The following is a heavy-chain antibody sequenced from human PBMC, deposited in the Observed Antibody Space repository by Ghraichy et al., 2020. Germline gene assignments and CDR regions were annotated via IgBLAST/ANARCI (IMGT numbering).Heavy chain of an antibody. CDR3: AGALHYFCSGTYLGSAFDV. D-gene: IGHD3-10*01. CDR2: IRQDGRQM. CDR1: GLTFDGYW. Sequence: GGSLRLSCSASGLTFDGYWMRWVRQPPGRGLEWVAIIRQDGRQMYFVDSVKGRFTISRDNPNHSVDLQMNSLRVEDTAMYYCAGALHYFCSGTYLGSAFDVWGHGIRVTVSS. V-gene: IGHV3-7*03. J-gene: IGHJ3*01.